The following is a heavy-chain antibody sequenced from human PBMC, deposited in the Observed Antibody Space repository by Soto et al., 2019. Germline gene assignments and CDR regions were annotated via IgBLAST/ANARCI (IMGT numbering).Heavy chain of an antibody. CDR2: IYHSGST. CDR3: TSKFGQLLADAFDI. J-gene: IGHJ3*02. Sequence: QVQLQESGPGLVKPSGTLSLTCAVSGDSISRSYWWSWVRQLPGKGLEWIGEIYHSGSTIYNPSLQSGVTLSVDKSKNEFSLKMSSVTEADTAVYYCTSKFGQLLADAFDIWGQGTMVTVSS. V-gene: IGHV4-4*02. CDR1: GDSISRSYW. D-gene: IGHD3-10*01.